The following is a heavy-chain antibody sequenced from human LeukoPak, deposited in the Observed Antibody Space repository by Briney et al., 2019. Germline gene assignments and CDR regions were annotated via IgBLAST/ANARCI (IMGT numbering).Heavy chain of an antibody. Sequence: PGGSLRLSCAASGFTFSSYSMNWVRQAPGKGLEWVSSISSSSSYIYYADSVKGRFTIPRDNAKNSLYLQMNSLRAEDTAVYYCARGGGNYYDSSGYYYYFDYWGQGTLVTVSS. D-gene: IGHD3-22*01. CDR2: ISSSSSYI. J-gene: IGHJ4*02. CDR3: ARGGGNYYDSSGYYYYFDY. V-gene: IGHV3-21*01. CDR1: GFTFSSYS.